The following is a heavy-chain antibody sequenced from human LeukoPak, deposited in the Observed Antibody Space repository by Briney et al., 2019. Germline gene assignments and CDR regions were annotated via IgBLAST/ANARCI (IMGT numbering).Heavy chain of an antibody. CDR1: GYSFTSYW. V-gene: IGHV5-51*01. CDR3: ARHYGDYVGFHYYYYMDV. D-gene: IGHD4-17*01. Sequence: GESLKISCKGSGYSFTSYWIGWVRQMPEKGLEWMGIIYPGDSDTKYSPSFQGQVTISADKSISTAYLQWSSLKASDTAMYYCARHYGDYVGFHYYYYMDVWGKGTTVTISS. CDR2: IYPGDSDT. J-gene: IGHJ6*03.